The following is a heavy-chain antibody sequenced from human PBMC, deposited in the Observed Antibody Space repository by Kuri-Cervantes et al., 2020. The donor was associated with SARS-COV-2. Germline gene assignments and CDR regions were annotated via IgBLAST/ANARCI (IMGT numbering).Heavy chain of an antibody. CDR2: IIPIVGVP. J-gene: IGHJ4*02. Sequence: SVKVFCKTSGGSFSSYAISWVRQAPGQGLEWMGRIIPIVGVPNYAQNFQGRVTITADTSTSTAYVELSSLRSEDTAVYHCARETSRTSGTGYYFDYWGQGTLVTVSS. V-gene: IGHV1-69*04. D-gene: IGHD6-19*01. CDR1: GGSFSSYA. CDR3: ARETSRTSGTGYYFDY.